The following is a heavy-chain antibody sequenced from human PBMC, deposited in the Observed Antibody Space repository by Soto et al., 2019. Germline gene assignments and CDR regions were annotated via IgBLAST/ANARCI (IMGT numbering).Heavy chain of an antibody. V-gene: IGHV3-30-3*01. CDR3: ARDYLFDY. CDR1: GFTFSSYA. CDR2: ISYDGSNK. J-gene: IGHJ4*02. Sequence: QVQLVESGGGVVQPGRSLRLSCAASGFTFSSYAMQWVRQAPGKGLEWVAVISYDGSNKYYADSVKGRFTISRDNSKNTLYLQMNSLRAEDTAVYYCARDYLFDYWGQGTLVTVSS.